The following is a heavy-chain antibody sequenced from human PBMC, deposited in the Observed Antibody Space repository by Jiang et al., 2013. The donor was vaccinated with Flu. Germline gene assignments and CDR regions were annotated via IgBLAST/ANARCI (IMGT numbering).Heavy chain of an antibody. J-gene: IGHJ4*02. CDR2: INPSGGST. CDR1: GYTFTSYY. D-gene: IGHD3-22*01. Sequence: GAEVKKPGASVKVSCKASGYTFTSYYMHWVRQAPGQGLEWMGIINPSGGSTSYAQKFQGRVTMTRDTSTSTVYMELSSLRSEDTAVYYCARDGPATRYYYDSSGQPALYFDYWGQGTLVTVSS. V-gene: IGHV1-46*01. CDR3: ARDGPATRYYYDSSGQPALYFDY.